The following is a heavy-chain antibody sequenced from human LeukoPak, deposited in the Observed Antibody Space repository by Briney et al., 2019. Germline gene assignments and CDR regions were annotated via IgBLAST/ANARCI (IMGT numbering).Heavy chain of an antibody. D-gene: IGHD4/OR15-4a*01. J-gene: IGHJ1*01. V-gene: IGHV3-23*01. CDR3: AKDRTTM. CDR2: ISIRGDTT. CDR1: GFTFSSFS. Sequence: GGSLRLSCAASGFTFSSFSLRWVRQAPGKGVERGSGISIRGDTTYYADSVKGRFTISRDNSNNPLYLQMTRLRAEDTAIYSCAKDRTTMWGQGTLVTVSS.